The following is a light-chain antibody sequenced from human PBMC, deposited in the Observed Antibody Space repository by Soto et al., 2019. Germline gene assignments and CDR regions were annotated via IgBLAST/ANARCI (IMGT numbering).Light chain of an antibody. Sequence: QSALTQPASVSGSPGQSITISCTGASSDVGAYNYVSWYQQHPGKAPKLMIYQVSDRPSGVSDRFSGSKSGNTASLTISGLQAQDEDDYYCRSYTTSTTYVFGTGTKLTVL. J-gene: IGLJ1*01. V-gene: IGLV2-14*01. CDR2: QVS. CDR1: SSDVGAYNY. CDR3: RSYTTSTTYV.